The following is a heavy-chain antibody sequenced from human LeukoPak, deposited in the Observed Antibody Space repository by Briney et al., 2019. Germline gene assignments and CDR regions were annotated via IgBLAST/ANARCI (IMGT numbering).Heavy chain of an antibody. V-gene: IGHV1-18*01. Sequence: GASVKVSCKASGYTFTNYGISWVRQAPGQGLEWMGWISAYNGNTNYAQKLQGRVTMTRDTSTSTVYMELSSLRSEDTAVYYCAMGSYYDGWGQGTLVTVSS. CDR3: AMGSYYDG. CDR2: ISAYNGNT. J-gene: IGHJ4*02. CDR1: GYTFTNYG. D-gene: IGHD1-26*01.